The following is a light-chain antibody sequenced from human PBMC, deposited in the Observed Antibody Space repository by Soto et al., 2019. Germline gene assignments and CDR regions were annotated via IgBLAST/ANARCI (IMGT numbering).Light chain of an antibody. CDR1: QTISTY. CDR2: AAS. Sequence: DIQMTQSPSSLSASVGDRVTITCRASQTISTYLNWYQQNPVKAPKLRIYAASNIQNGAPSRFSGSRSGTDFTLTISSLQPEDFATYSCQKSSSIPYTFGQGTKLEIK. V-gene: IGKV1-39*01. J-gene: IGKJ2*01. CDR3: QKSSSIPYT.